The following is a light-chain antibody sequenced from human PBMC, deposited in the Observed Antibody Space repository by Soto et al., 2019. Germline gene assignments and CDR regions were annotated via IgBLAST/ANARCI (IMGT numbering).Light chain of an antibody. CDR2: DAS. Sequence: DIQMTQSPTTLSASVGDRVTITCRASQRMSAWLAWYQQKPGKAPKLLIYDASSLENGVPSRFSGSGSGTDFTLPISSLQPDDFATYYCQQYDTYPWTFGQGTQVEIK. CDR1: QRMSAW. J-gene: IGKJ1*01. CDR3: QQYDTYPWT. V-gene: IGKV1-5*01.